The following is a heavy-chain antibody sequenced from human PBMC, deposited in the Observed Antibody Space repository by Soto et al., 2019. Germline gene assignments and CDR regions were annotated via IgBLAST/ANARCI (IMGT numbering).Heavy chain of an antibody. J-gene: IGHJ4*02. CDR3: ARENIAAAGPGFDY. CDR2: TNHSGST. D-gene: IGHD6-13*01. Sequence: PSETLSLTCAVYGGSFSGYYWSWIRQPPGKGLEWIGETNHSGSTNYNPSLKSRVTISVDTSKNQFSLKLSSVTAADTAVYYCARENIAAAGPGFDYWGQGTLVTVSS. CDR1: GGSFSGYY. V-gene: IGHV4-34*01.